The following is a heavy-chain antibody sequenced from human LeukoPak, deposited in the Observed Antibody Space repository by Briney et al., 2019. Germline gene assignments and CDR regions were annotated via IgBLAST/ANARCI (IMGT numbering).Heavy chain of an antibody. V-gene: IGHV1-18*01. CDR1: GYTFTTYD. J-gene: IGHJ4*02. CDR2: ISAYNGNT. CDR3: ALLVATTGFDY. D-gene: IGHD5-12*01. Sequence: ASVKVSCKASGYTFTTYDINWVRQATGQGLEWMGWISAYNGNTNYAQKLQGRVTMTTDTSTSTAYMELRSLRSDDTAVYYCALLVATTGFDYWGQGTLVTVSS.